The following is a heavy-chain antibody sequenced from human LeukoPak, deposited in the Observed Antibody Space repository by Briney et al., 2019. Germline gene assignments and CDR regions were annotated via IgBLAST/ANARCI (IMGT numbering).Heavy chain of an antibody. V-gene: IGHV4-59*08. J-gene: IGHJ4*02. CDR3: ASNLGRGYLDY. CDR2: IYYSGST. Sequence: PSETLSLTCTVSGGSISSYYWSWIRQPPGKGLEWIGYIYYSGSTNYNPSLKSRVTISVDTSKNQFSLKPSSVTAADTAVYYCASNLGRGYLDYWGQGTLVTVSS. CDR1: GGSISSYY.